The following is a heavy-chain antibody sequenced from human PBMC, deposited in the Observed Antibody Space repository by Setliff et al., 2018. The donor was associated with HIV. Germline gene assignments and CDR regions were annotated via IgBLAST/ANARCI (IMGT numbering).Heavy chain of an antibody. CDR2: IYYSGSS. J-gene: IGHJ6*03. CDR3: VRGFCSSTTCYEDYYYMDV. D-gene: IGHD2-2*01. Sequence: SETLSLTCTVSGGSISSYYWSWIRQPPGKGLEWIGYIYYSGSSKNTPSLKSRVTLSGGMSENQLFLRLTSVTAADTAVYYCVRGFCSSTTCYEDYYYMDVWGKGSTVTV. CDR1: GGSISSYY. V-gene: IGHV4-59*01.